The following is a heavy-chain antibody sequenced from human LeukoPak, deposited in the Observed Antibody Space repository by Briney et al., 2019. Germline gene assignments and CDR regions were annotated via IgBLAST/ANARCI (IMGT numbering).Heavy chain of an antibody. CDR3: ARLNRGVDY. J-gene: IGHJ4*02. V-gene: IGHV4-38-2*02. CDR2: IYHSGST. Sequence: SETLSLTCTVSGYSISSGYYWGWIRQPPGKGLEWIVSIYHSGSTYYNPSLKSRVTISVDTSKNQFSLKLSSVTAADTAGYYCARLNRGVDYWGQGTLVTVSS. CDR1: GYSISSGYY.